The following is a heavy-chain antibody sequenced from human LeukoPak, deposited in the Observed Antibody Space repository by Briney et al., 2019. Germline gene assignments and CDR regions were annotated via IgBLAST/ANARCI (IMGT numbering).Heavy chain of an antibody. CDR3: AKDSYDTSI. Sequence: GGSLRLSCAASGFTLSSYGMTWVRQAPGKGLEWVSAISDNGGRTFYADSVKGRFTISRDNSRNTLFLQMNSLRADDTAVYYCAKDSYDTSIWGQGTLVTVSS. CDR1: GFTLSSYG. D-gene: IGHD3-22*01. V-gene: IGHV3-23*01. CDR2: ISDNGGRT. J-gene: IGHJ4*02.